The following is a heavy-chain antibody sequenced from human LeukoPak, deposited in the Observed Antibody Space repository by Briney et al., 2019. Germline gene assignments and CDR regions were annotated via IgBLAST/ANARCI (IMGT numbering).Heavy chain of an antibody. Sequence: GGSLRLSCAASGLSFRSFPLSWVPQRPARGLQWVSSIRGNGETFYVDSVKGRCTRSSDSSRNTVYFQRNNLRVEDTDIYYCAKASWVSSTDAVPWGQGTLGTVSS. CDR2: IRGNGET. V-gene: IGHV3-23*01. J-gene: IGHJ5*02. D-gene: IGHD3-16*01. CDR1: GLSFRSFP. CDR3: AKASWVSSTDAVP.